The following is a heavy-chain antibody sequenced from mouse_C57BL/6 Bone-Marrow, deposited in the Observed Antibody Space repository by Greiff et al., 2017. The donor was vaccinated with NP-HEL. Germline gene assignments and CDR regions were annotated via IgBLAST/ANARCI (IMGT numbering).Heavy chain of an antibody. D-gene: IGHD4-1*01. V-gene: IGHV1-74*01. CDR3: SMDPNSQTGRLWYFDV. Sequence: VQLQQPGAELVKPGASVKVSCKASGYTFTSYWMHWVKQRPGQGLEWIGRIHPSDSDTNYNQKFKGKATLTVDKSSSTAYMQLSSLTSEDSAVYYCSMDPNSQTGRLWYFDVWGTGTTVTVSS. J-gene: IGHJ1*03. CDR2: IHPSDSDT. CDR1: GYTFTSYW.